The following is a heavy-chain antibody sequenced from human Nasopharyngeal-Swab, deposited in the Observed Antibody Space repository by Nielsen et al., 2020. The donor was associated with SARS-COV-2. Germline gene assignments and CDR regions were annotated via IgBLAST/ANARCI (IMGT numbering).Heavy chain of an antibody. CDR2: IYYSGST. CDR1: GGSISSGGYY. V-gene: IGHV4-30-4*01. D-gene: IGHD2-15*01. J-gene: IGHJ3*02. CDR3: ARDVGYCSGGSCYSSDAFDI. Sequence: SETLSLTCTVSGGSISSGGYYWSWIRQPPGKGLEWIGYIYYSGSTYYNPSLKSRVTISVDTSKNQFSLKLSSVTAADTAVYYCARDVGYCSGGSCYSSDAFDIWGQGTMVTVSS.